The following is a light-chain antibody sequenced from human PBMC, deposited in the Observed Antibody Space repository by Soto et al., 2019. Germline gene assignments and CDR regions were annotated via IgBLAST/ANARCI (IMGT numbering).Light chain of an antibody. CDR1: QSVSSN. CDR3: QQYNNWPLYT. J-gene: IGKJ2*01. Sequence: EIVMTQSPATLSVSPGERATLSCRASQSVSSNLAWYQQKPGQAPRLLIYGASTRATGIPARFSGSGSGTDFTLTISSLQSEDFAVYYCQQYNNWPLYTVGQGTKLEIK. V-gene: IGKV3-15*01. CDR2: GAS.